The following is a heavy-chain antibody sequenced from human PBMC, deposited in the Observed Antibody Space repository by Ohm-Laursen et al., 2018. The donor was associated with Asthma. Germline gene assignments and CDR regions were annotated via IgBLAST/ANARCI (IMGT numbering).Heavy chain of an antibody. CDR1: GFTLSSYT. CDR3: ARDGVTGPLASRYFDL. CDR2: ISHDGYTQ. V-gene: IGHV3-30-3*01. Sequence: RSLRLSCAASGFTLSSYTVHWVRQAPGKGLEWATVISHDGYTQHYADSVRGRFSISRDNSKNTLYLQMNSLRAEDTAVYYCARDGVTGPLASRYFDLWGRGTLVTVSS. J-gene: IGHJ2*01. D-gene: IGHD1-20*01.